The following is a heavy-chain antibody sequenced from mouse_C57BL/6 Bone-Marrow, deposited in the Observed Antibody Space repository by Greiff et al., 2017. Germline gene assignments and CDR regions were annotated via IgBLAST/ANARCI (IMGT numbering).Heavy chain of an antibody. Sequence: VQLQPSGAELVKPGASVKLSCKASGYNFTEDSIHWVKQRSGQGLEWIGWFYPGRGSIKYNEKFQDKATLTADKSSSTVYMELSSLTSENSAIYFLSRNEDGISGYGFAYWGQGTLVTVSA. J-gene: IGHJ3*01. V-gene: IGHV1-62-2*01. D-gene: IGHD3-2*02. CDR1: GYNFTEDS. CDR3: SRNEDGISGYGFAY. CDR2: FYPGRGSI.